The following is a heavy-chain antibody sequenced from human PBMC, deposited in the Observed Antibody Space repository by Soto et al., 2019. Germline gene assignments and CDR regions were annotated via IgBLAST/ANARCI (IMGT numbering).Heavy chain of an antibody. Sequence: QVQLQESGPGLVKPSQTLSLTCIVSGGSISGAYYWTWVRQLPGKGLEYIGYIYYSGSTYYNPSLKGRVSISAVSSGNSFSLKLNSVTAADTAVYYCARDLACPASRCYSDIGFDPWGQGILVTVSS. CDR2: IYYSGST. D-gene: IGHD2-15*01. J-gene: IGHJ5*02. CDR1: GGSISGAYY. CDR3: ARDLACPASRCYSDIGFDP. V-gene: IGHV4-31*03.